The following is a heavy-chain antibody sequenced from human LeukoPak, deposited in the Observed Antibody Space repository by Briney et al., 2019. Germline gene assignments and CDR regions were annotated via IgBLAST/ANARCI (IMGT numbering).Heavy chain of an antibody. J-gene: IGHJ4*02. CDR3: ARSPNSGYDPFDY. CDR1: GGSISSSSYY. CDR2: IYYSGSA. D-gene: IGHD5-12*01. Sequence: SETLSLTCTVSGGSISSSSYYWGWIRQPPGKGLEWIGSIYYSGSAYYNPSLKSRVTISVDTSKSQFSLKLSSVTAADTAVYYCARSPNSGYDPFDYWGQGTLVTVSS. V-gene: IGHV4-39*01.